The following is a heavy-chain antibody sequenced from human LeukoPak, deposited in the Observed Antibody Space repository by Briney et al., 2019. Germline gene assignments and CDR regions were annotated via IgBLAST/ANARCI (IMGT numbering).Heavy chain of an antibody. CDR3: AKDRDIDS. J-gene: IGHJ4*02. CDR1: GFAFISYG. V-gene: IGHV3-30*02. Sequence: GGSLRLSCVASGFAFISYGMHWVRQAPGKGLEWVAFIRYDGGLEYYADSMKGRFTTSRDNSKNTLYLKINSLRPEDTAIYYCAKDRDIDSWGQGTEVTVSA. CDR2: IRYDGGLE.